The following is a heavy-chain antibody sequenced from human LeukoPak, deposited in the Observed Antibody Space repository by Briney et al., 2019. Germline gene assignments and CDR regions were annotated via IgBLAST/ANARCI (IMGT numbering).Heavy chain of an antibody. V-gene: IGHV3-9*01. CDR3: AKDSIPVAGPGHFDY. CDR1: GFTFDDYA. CDR2: ISWNSGNM. J-gene: IGHJ4*02. Sequence: PGGSLRLSCAASGFTFDDYAMHWVRHAPGKGLEWVSGISWNSGNMGYADSAKGRFTISRDNAKNSLYLQMNSLRPEDTALYYCAKDSIPVAGPGHFDYWGQGTLVTVSS. D-gene: IGHD6-13*01.